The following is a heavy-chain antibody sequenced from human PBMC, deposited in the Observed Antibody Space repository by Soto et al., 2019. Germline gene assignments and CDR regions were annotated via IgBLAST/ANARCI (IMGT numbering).Heavy chain of an antibody. D-gene: IGHD2-2*02. CDR2: ISAYNGNT. CDR3: ARRDCSSTSCYRSHAFDI. J-gene: IGHJ3*02. V-gene: IGHV1-18*04. CDR1: GYTFTSYG. Sequence: VQSGAEVKKPGASVKVSCKASGYTFTSYGISWVRQAPGQGLEWMGWISAYNGNTNYAQKLQGRVTMTTDTSTSTAYMELRSLRSDDTAVYYCARRDCSSTSCYRSHAFDIWGQGTMVTVSS.